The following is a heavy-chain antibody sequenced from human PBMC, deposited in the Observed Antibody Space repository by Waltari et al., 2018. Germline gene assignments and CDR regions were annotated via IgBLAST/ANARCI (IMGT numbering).Heavy chain of an antibody. J-gene: IGHJ6*02. Sequence: QVQLQESCPRLVKPSETLSLNCSVSGGSISFHNWSWFRQSPRKGLEWIGYIYNSGNTNYNPSLKSRVTISADPSKNQFSLKVDSVTVADTAVYYCARLRDGYYYYYGMDVWGPGTTVTVSS. CDR3: ARLRDGYYYYYGMDV. CDR2: IYNSGNT. CDR1: GGSISFHN. V-gene: IGHV4-4*09.